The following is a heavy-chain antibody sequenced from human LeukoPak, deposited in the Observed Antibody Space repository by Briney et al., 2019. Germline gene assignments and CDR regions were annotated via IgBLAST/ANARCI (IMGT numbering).Heavy chain of an antibody. J-gene: IGHJ4*02. Sequence: GGSLRLSCAASGFTFSSYAMSWVRQAPGKGLEWVSAISGSGGSTYYADSVKGRFTISRDNPKNTLYLQMNSLRAEDTAVYYCAKTGYGDYNYYFDYWGQGTLVTVSS. CDR2: ISGSGGST. CDR3: AKTGYGDYNYYFDY. D-gene: IGHD4-17*01. CDR1: GFTFSSYA. V-gene: IGHV3-23*01.